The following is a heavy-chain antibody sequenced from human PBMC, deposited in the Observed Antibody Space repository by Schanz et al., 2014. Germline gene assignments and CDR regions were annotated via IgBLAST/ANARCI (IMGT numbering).Heavy chain of an antibody. Sequence: QVPLVQSGPAVKKPGASMKVSCLASGYIFTEYFLHWVRQAPGQGLEWMGWLNPNSGETNYGQKFKGRVTLTRDPALSTAFMELSGLTSDDTATYFCARARYTGYDCSGYWGQGALLIVSS. CDR3: ARARYTGYDCSGY. CDR2: LNPNSGET. J-gene: IGHJ4*02. V-gene: IGHV1-2*02. D-gene: IGHD5-12*01. CDR1: GYIFTEYF.